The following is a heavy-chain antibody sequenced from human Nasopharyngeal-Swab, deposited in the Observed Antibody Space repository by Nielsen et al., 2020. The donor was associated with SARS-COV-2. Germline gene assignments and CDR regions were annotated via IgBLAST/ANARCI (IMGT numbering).Heavy chain of an antibody. D-gene: IGHD3-10*01. CDR1: GGSFTNSA. V-gene: IGHV1-69*10. CDR3: AREGEYGSYDAPDY. J-gene: IGHJ4*02. CDR2: IVPALGLP. Sequence: SVKLSCKTSGGSFTNSAINWVRQAPGQGLEWMGGIVPALGLPNYAQNFRGRVTISRDRSTTTSYLELSSLRSEDTAIYYCAREGEYGSYDAPDYWGQGTLVTVSS.